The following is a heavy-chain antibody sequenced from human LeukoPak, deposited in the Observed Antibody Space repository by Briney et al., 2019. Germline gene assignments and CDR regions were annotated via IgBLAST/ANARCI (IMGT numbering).Heavy chain of an antibody. CDR3: GIGRKFDWLLCHH. V-gene: IGHV1-24*01. D-gene: IGHD3-9*01. J-gene: IGHJ5*02. Sequence: ASVKDSCKISGYTLTDVSMHWVRQAPGKGLEWMGGFDPEGGETIYAQKFQGRVTMTEDPSADTAYMELRSLSSEDTAVYYCGIGRKFDWLLCHHWGQGTLVTVSS. CDR2: FDPEGGET. CDR1: GYTLTDVS.